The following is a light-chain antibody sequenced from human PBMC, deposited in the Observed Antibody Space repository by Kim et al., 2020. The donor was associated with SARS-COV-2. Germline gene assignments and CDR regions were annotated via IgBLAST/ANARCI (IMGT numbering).Light chain of an antibody. J-gene: IGLJ3*02. CDR1: SGHSTYA. CDR2: LNSDGSH. Sequence: SVQLTCPPSSGHSTYAIAWHQQQPEKGPRYLMKLNSDGSHSKGDGIPDRVSGSSSGAERYLTISSLQSEDEADYYCQTWGTGIIVFGGGTQLTVL. V-gene: IGLV4-69*01. CDR3: QTWGTGIIV.